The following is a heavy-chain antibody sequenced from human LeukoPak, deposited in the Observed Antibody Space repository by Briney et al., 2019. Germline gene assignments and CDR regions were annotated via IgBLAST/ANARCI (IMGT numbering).Heavy chain of an antibody. J-gene: IGHJ4*02. CDR2: IWYDGSVK. CDR1: GFIVSTYG. Sequence: PGGSLRLSCAASGFIVSTYGIHWVRQAPGKGLEWVAVIWYDGSVKDYADSVKGRFTISRDNSKNTVYLQMNSLRAEDTAVYYCARHAGTIDYWGQGTLVTVSS. D-gene: IGHD3-10*01. CDR3: ARHAGTIDY. V-gene: IGHV3-33*01.